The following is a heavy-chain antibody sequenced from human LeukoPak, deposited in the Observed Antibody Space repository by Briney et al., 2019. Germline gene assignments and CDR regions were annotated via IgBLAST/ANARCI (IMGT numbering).Heavy chain of an antibody. Sequence: PGGSLRLSCAASGFTFSSYEMNWVRQAPGKGLEWVSYISSSGSTIYYADSVKGRFTISRDNSKNTLYLQMNSLRAEDTAVYYCAKDWWGGDCGGDCYSSFDYWGQGTLVTVSS. D-gene: IGHD2-21*02. CDR1: GFTFSSYE. V-gene: IGHV3-48*03. J-gene: IGHJ4*02. CDR3: AKDWWGGDCGGDCYSSFDY. CDR2: ISSSGSTI.